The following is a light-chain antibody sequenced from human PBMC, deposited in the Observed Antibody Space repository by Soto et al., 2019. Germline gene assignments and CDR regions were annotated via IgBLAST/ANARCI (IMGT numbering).Light chain of an antibody. V-gene: IGLV1-51*01. J-gene: IGLJ1*01. Sequence: QSVLTQPPSVSAAPGQRVTISCSGSASNIGNNSVSWYQQLPGAAPTLLIYDDNNRPSGIPDRFSGSKSGTLATLGITGLQTGDEADYYCGTWDTSLPACVFGPGTKLTVL. CDR1: ASNIGNNS. CDR2: DDN. CDR3: GTWDTSLPACV.